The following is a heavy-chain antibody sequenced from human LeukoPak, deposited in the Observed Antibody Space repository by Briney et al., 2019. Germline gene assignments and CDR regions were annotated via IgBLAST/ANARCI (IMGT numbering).Heavy chain of an antibody. V-gene: IGHV3-48*03. Sequence: GALRLSCGASWFTLCSFEKNWVRPGPGEGVEWVSYISSGGSTIYYADSVKGRFTISRDDAKKSLYLQMNSLRAEDTAVYYCARFRGYSGYSFDYWGQGTLVTVSS. CDR3: ARFRGYSGYSFDY. D-gene: IGHD5-12*01. CDR2: ISSGGSTI. J-gene: IGHJ4*02. CDR1: WFTLCSFE.